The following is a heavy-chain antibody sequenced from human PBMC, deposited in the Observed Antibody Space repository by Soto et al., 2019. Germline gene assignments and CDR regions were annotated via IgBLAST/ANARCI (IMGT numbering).Heavy chain of an antibody. V-gene: IGHV1-69*13. CDR1: GGTFSSYA. J-gene: IGHJ6*02. CDR2: IIPIFGTA. Sequence: SVKVSCKASGGTFSSYAISWVRQAPGQGLEWMGGIIPIFGTANYAQKFQGRVTITADESTSTAYMELSSLRSEDTAVYYCASDYGGKKGYYYGMDVWGQGTTVTVSS. D-gene: IGHD4-17*01. CDR3: ASDYGGKKGYYYGMDV.